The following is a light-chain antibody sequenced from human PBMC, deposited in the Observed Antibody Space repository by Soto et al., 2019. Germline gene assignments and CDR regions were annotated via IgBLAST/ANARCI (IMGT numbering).Light chain of an antibody. CDR3: QQYNSYPLT. CDR1: QSISSL. J-gene: IGKJ5*01. V-gene: IGKV1-5*03. Sequence: DIQMTQSPSTLSASVGDRVTITCRASQSISSLLAWYQQKAGRAPTLLIYKASSLESGVPSRFSGSESGTEFTLTISSLQPDDFATYYCQQYNSYPLTFGQGTRLEIK. CDR2: KAS.